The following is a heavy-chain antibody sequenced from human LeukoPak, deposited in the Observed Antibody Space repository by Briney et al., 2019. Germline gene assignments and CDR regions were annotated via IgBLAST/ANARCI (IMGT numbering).Heavy chain of an antibody. CDR1: GFTFSSYS. CDR2: ISSSSSYI. J-gene: IGHJ6*03. D-gene: IGHD5/OR15-5a*01. Sequence: GGSLRLSCAASGFTFSSYSMNWVRQAPGKGLEWVSSISSSSSYIYYADSVKGRFTISRDNAKNSLYLQMNSLRAEDTAVYYCARSTSGSHYMDVWGKGTTVTVSS. CDR3: ARSTSGSHYMDV. V-gene: IGHV3-21*01.